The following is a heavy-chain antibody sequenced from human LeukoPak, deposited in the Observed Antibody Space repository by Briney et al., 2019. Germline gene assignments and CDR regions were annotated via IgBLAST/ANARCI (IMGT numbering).Heavy chain of an antibody. Sequence: ASVKVSCKASGYTFTGYYMHWVRQAPGQGLEWMGWINPNSGGTNYAQKFQGRVTMTRDTSISTAYMELSRLRSDDTAVYYCARGHNIVVVVAAHYWGQGTLVTVSS. CDR1: GYTFTGYY. V-gene: IGHV1-2*02. CDR2: INPNSGGT. CDR3: ARGHNIVVVVAAHY. J-gene: IGHJ4*02. D-gene: IGHD2-15*01.